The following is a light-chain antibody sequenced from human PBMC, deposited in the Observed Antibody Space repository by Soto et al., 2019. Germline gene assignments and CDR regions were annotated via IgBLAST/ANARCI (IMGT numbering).Light chain of an antibody. CDR3: SSYTSSSTLYV. Sequence: QSVLTQPASVSGSPGQSITISCTGTSSDVGGYNYVSWYQQHPDKAPKLMIYEVSNRPSGVSNRFSGSKSGNTASLTISGLQAEDESDYNCSSYTSSSTLYVFGTGTKLTVL. CDR1: SSDVGGYNY. CDR2: EVS. J-gene: IGLJ1*01. V-gene: IGLV2-14*01.